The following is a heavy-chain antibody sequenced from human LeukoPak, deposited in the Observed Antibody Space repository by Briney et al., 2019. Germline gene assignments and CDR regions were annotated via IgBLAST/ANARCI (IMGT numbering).Heavy chain of an antibody. CDR3: ARHLAVRGSRENFDY. CDR2: IYPGDSDT. CDR1: GSIFTSYW. V-gene: IGHV5-51*01. J-gene: IGHJ4*02. D-gene: IGHD3-10*01. Sequence: GESLQISCRGSGSIFTSYWIGWVRQLPGKGLEWRGIIYPGDSDTRYSPSFQGQVPISADKSINTAHLQWSSLKASDTAMYYCARHLAVRGSRENFDYWGQGTLVTVSS.